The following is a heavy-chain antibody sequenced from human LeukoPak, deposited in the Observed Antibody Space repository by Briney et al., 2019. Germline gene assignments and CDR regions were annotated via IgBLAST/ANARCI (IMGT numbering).Heavy chain of an antibody. CDR2: IRYDGSNK. J-gene: IGHJ4*02. CDR1: GFTFSSYG. V-gene: IGHV3-30*02. Sequence: GGSLRLSCAASGFTFSSYGMHWVRQAPGKGLEWVAFIRYDGSNKYYADSVKGRFTISRDNFKNSLYLQMNSLRVEDTAVYYCGRDDWGPADYWGQGTLVTVSS. D-gene: IGHD3-9*01. CDR3: GRDDWGPADY.